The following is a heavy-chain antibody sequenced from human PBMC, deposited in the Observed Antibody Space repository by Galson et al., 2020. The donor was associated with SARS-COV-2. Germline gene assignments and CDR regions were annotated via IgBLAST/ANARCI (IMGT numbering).Heavy chain of an antibody. CDR2: INHSGST. CDR3: AREYRGPDTVVTTRKYYFDY. CDR1: GGSFSGYY. V-gene: IGHV4-34*01. Sequence: SETLSLTCAVYGGSFSGYYWSWIRQPPGKGLEWIGEINHSGSTNYNPSLKSRVTISVDTSKNQFSLKLSSVTAADTAVYYCAREYRGPDTVVTTRKYYFDYWGQGTLVTVSS. D-gene: IGHD2-15*01. J-gene: IGHJ4*02.